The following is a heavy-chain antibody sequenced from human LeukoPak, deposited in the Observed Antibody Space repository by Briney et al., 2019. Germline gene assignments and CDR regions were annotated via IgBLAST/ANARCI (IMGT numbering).Heavy chain of an antibody. CDR3: AKGGVSGYDYMDY. CDR2: TYYRSKWYN. Sequence: SQTLSLTCAISGDSVSSNSAAWNWIRQSPSRGLEWLGRTYYRSKWYNDYAVSVRSRITINPDTSKNQFSLQLNSVTPEDTAVYYCAKGGVSGYDYMDYWGQGTLVTVSS. V-gene: IGHV6-1*01. D-gene: IGHD5-12*01. J-gene: IGHJ4*02. CDR1: GDSVSSNSAA.